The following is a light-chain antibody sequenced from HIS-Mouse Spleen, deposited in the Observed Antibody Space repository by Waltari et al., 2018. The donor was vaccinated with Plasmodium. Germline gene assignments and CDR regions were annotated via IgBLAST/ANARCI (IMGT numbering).Light chain of an antibody. V-gene: IGKV3-20*01. CDR3: QQYGSSPQIT. CDR2: GAS. Sequence: EIVLTQSPGTLSLSPGERATLSCRASQSVSSNYLAWYQQKPGQAPRLLIYGASSRATGTPDRFSGSGSGTDFTLIISRLEPEDFAVYYCQQYGSSPQITFGGGTKVEIK. J-gene: IGKJ4*01. CDR1: QSVSSNY.